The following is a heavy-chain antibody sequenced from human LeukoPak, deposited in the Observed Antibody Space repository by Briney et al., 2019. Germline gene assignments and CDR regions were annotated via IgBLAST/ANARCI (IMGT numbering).Heavy chain of an antibody. CDR2: ISSSSSYI. J-gene: IGHJ4*02. CDR3: ASRIAVAGTWGRDY. V-gene: IGHV3-21*01. CDR1: GFSIYTYG. Sequence: GGSLRLSCVASGFSIYTYGMNWVRQAPGKGLEWVSSISSSSSYIYYADSVKGRFTISRDNAKNSLYLQMNSLRAEDTAVYYCASRIAVAGTWGRDYWGQGTLVTVSS. D-gene: IGHD6-19*01.